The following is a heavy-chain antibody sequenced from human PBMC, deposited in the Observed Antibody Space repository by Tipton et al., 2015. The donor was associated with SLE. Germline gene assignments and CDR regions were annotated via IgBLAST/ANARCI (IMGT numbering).Heavy chain of an antibody. Sequence: SLRLSCVASGFTFSSYAMTWVRQAPGKGLEWVSGISGSGVSTYYADSVKGRFTISRDNSKNTLYLQMNSLRAEDTAVYYCARHIAAAGAFDYWGQGTLVTVSS. CDR1: GFTFSSYA. CDR3: ARHIAAAGAFDY. J-gene: IGHJ4*02. CDR2: ISGSGVST. D-gene: IGHD6-13*01. V-gene: IGHV3-23*01.